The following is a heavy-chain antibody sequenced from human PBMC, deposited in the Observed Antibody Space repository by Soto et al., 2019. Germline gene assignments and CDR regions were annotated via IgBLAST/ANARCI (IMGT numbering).Heavy chain of an antibody. CDR3: AGIVEIPYSHGMDL. CDR1: GGSLRSHA. Sequence: QVQLVPAGAEVKKPGSSVRVSCKASGGSLRSHAINWVRQAPGQGLEGMGGIFPIFGSANYAQKFQGRVTITTHESPLTAYMELSSLRPEQSAVYYCAGIVEIPYSHGMDLWGQGTTVPVSS. V-gene: IGHV1-69*01. D-gene: IGHD3-22*01. CDR2: IFPIFGSA. J-gene: IGHJ6*02.